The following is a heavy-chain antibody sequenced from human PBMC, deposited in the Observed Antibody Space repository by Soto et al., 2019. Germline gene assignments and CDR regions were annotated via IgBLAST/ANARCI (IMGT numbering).Heavy chain of an antibody. CDR2: TYYSEKT. CDR1: GGSISSGGYY. D-gene: IGHD6-19*01. Sequence: QVQLQESGPGLIKPSQTLTLTCTVSGGSISSGGYYWNWIRQHPGKGLEWIGYTYYSEKTYYNPSLNSRVIISADTSKNQFSLKLSSVTAADTPVYYCARLSSSGWPIDSWGQGTLVTVSS. CDR3: ARLSSSGWPIDS. V-gene: IGHV4-31*03. J-gene: IGHJ4*02.